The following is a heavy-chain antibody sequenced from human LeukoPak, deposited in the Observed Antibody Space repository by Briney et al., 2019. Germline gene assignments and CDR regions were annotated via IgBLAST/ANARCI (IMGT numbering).Heavy chain of an antibody. D-gene: IGHD3-10*01. Sequence: VASVKVSCKASGYTFTGYYMHWIRQAPGQGLEWMGWINPNSGGTNYAQKFQGRVTMTRDTSISTAYMELSRLRSDDTAVYYCASFHGSGSYYNEMIDYWGQGTLVTVSS. CDR3: ASFHGSGSYYNEMIDY. CDR1: GYTFTGYY. V-gene: IGHV1-2*02. J-gene: IGHJ4*02. CDR2: INPNSGGT.